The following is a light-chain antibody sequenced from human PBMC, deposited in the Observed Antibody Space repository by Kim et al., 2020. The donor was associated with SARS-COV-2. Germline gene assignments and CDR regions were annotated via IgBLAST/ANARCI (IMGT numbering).Light chain of an antibody. Sequence: DIQMTQSPSTLSASVGDRVTITCRASQSISSWFAWYQQKPGKAPKLLIYKASNLESGVPSRFSGSGSGTEFTLTISSLQPDDFATYYCQQYNSYPYTFGQGTKLEIK. CDR3: QQYNSYPYT. CDR1: QSISSW. CDR2: KAS. J-gene: IGKJ2*01. V-gene: IGKV1-5*03.